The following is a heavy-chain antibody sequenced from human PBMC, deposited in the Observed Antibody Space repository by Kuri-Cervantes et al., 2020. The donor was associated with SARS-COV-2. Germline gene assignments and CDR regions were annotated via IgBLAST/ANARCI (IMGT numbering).Heavy chain of an antibody. CDR3: AKDREYSSSIGQVDY. Sequence: LSLTCAASGFTFSNAWMNWVRQAPGKGLEWVGRIKSKTDGGTTDYAAPVKGRFTISRDDSKNTLYLQMNSLRAEDTAVYYCAKDREYSSSIGQVDYWGQGTLVTVSS. CDR1: GFTFSNAW. CDR2: IKSKTDGGTT. D-gene: IGHD6-6*01. V-gene: IGHV3-15*07. J-gene: IGHJ4*02.